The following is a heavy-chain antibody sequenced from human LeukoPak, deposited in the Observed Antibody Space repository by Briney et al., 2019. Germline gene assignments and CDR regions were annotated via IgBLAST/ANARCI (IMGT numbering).Heavy chain of an antibody. CDR3: ARRNRRDGYIDDFFDY. CDR2: INHSGST. V-gene: IGHV4-34*01. J-gene: IGHJ4*02. CDR1: GGSFSGYY. D-gene: IGHD5-24*01. Sequence: PSETLSLTCAVYGGSFSGYYWSWIRQPPGKGLEWIGEINHSGSTNYNPSLKSRVTISVDTSKNQFSLKLSSVTAADTAVYYCARRNRRDGYIDDFFDYWGQGTLVTVSS.